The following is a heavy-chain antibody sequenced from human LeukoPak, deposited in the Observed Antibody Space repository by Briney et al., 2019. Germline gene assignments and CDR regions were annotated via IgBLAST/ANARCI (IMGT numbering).Heavy chain of an antibody. CDR2: ISYDGNNK. J-gene: IGHJ4*02. CDR1: GFTFSIYG. V-gene: IGHV3-30*18. D-gene: IGHD5-18*01. CDR3: AKEITHNIDTVQDAQYYFDY. Sequence: GGSLRLSCAASGFTFSIYGMHWVRQAPGKGLEWVAVISYDGNNKYYADSVKGRFTISRDNSKNTVYLQMDSLRAEDTAVYYCAKEITHNIDTVQDAQYYFDYWGQGTLVTVSS.